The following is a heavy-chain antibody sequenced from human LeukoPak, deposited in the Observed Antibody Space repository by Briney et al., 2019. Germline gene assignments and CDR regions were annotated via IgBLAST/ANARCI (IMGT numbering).Heavy chain of an antibody. CDR2: ISSSSSYI. CDR1: GFTFSSYS. V-gene: IGHV3-21*01. D-gene: IGHD3-9*01. CDR3: ARDAPLSYYDILTGYTTEFDY. J-gene: IGHJ4*02. Sequence: GGSLRLSCAASGFTFSSYSMNWVRQAPGKGLEWVSSISSSSSYIYYADSVKGRFTISRDNAKNSLYLQMNSLRAEDTAVYYCARDAPLSYYDILTGYTTEFDYWGQGTLVTVSS.